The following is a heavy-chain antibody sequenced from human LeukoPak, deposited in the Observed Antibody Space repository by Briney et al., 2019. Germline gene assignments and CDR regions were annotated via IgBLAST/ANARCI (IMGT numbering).Heavy chain of an antibody. Sequence: ASVTVSFKASGYAFTDYYMHWVRQAPGQGREWMGWINTDSGGTNYAQKFQGRVTMTRDTSISTAYMELSRLRSDDTAVYYCARGLRLRLMAVGYWGQGTLVTVSS. D-gene: IGHD5-12*01. CDR2: INTDSGGT. V-gene: IGHV1-2*02. CDR3: ARGLRLRLMAVGY. J-gene: IGHJ4*02. CDR1: GYAFTDYY.